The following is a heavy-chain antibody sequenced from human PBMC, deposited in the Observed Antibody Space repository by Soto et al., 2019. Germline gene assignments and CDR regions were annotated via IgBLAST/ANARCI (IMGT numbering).Heavy chain of an antibody. CDR1: GFTFSSYW. V-gene: IGHV3-74*01. Sequence: GGSLRLSCAASGFTFSSYWMHWVRQAPGKGLVWVSRINSDGSSTSYADSVKGRFTISRDNAKSTLYLQMNSLRAEDTAVYYCARVQYSGYVIAYWGQGTLVTVSS. J-gene: IGHJ4*02. CDR3: ARVQYSGYVIAY. CDR2: INSDGSST. D-gene: IGHD5-12*01.